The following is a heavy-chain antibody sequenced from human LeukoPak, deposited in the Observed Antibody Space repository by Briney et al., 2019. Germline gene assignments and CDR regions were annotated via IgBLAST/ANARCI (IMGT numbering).Heavy chain of an antibody. CDR2: ISGSGGST. CDR3: AKARGSSSCFDY. V-gene: IGHV3-23*01. J-gene: IGHJ4*02. CDR1: GFTFSSYA. Sequence: PGGSLRLSCAASGFTFSSYAMSWVRRAPGKGLEWVSAISGSGGSTYYADSVKGRFTISRDNSKNTLYLQMNSLRAEDTAVYYSAKARGSSSCFDYWGQGTLVTVSS. D-gene: IGHD6-6*01.